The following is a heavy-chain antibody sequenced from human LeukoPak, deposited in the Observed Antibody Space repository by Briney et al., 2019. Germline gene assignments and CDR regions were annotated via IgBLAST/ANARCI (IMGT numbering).Heavy chain of an antibody. CDR2: ISAYSGNA. CDR1: GYSFTNYG. J-gene: IGHJ4*02. D-gene: IGHD5-24*01. V-gene: IGHV1-18*01. Sequence: GASVKVSCKASGYSFTNYGISWVRQAPGPGLEWMGWISAYSGNANYAYKFLGRLTMTADTSTSTAYMELRSLTSADTAVYYCARVGDGYNHGFDYWGQGSLVTVSS. CDR3: ARVGDGYNHGFDY.